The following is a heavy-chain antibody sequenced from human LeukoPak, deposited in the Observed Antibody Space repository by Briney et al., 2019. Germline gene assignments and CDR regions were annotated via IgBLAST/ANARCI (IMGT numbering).Heavy chain of an antibody. CDR3: AREFTIFGVVIQRYDAFDI. V-gene: IGHV3-33*01. Sequence: LPGGSLRLSCAASGFTFSSYGMHWVRQAPGKGLEWVAVIWYDGSNKYYADSVKGRFTISRDNSKNTLYLQMDSLRAEDTAVYYCAREFTIFGVVIQRYDAFDIWGQGTMVTVSS. CDR2: IWYDGSNK. CDR1: GFTFSSYG. J-gene: IGHJ3*02. D-gene: IGHD3-3*01.